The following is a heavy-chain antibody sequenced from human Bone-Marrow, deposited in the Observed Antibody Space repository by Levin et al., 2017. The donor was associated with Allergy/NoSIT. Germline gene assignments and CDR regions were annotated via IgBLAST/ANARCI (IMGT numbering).Heavy chain of an antibody. D-gene: IGHD6-6*01. CDR3: AKILRPDTYYFMAV. CDR2: IHRSGSSA. Sequence: GESLKISCVASGFTLGTHAMTWVRQAPGKGLEWISLIHRSGSSAFYADSVKGRFLISRDESKNTLYLQMNSLRADDTAVYYCAKILRPDTYYFMAVWGKGTTVTISS. J-gene: IGHJ6*03. CDR1: GFTLGTHA. V-gene: IGHV3-23*01.